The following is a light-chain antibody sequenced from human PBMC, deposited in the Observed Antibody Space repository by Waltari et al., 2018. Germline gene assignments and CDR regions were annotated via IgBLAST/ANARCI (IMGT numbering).Light chain of an antibody. Sequence: ETVLTQSPVTLSLSPGEGATLSGKASQSVGTSLAWYQQKPGQAPRRLIYNASNRAAGIPARFSGSGSGTDFTLTIGTLEPEDFAVYYCQHRSNWNTFGQGTKLEIK. J-gene: IGKJ2*01. CDR2: NAS. CDR3: QHRSNWNT. CDR1: QSVGTS. V-gene: IGKV3-11*01.